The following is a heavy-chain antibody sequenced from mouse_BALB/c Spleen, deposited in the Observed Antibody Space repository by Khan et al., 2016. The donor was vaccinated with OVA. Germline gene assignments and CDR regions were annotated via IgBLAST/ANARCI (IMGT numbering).Heavy chain of an antibody. Sequence: VQLQESGAELARPGASVKLSCKASGYTFTDYNINWVKQRTGQGLEWIGEIYPGSNNTYYTEKFKGKATLTADKSSSTAYLQLSSLTSEDSAVYFYAREWGGWFPYWGQGTLVTVSA. CDR3: AREWGGWFPY. CDR2: IYPGSNNT. V-gene: IGHV1-77*01. CDR1: GYTFTDYN. J-gene: IGHJ3*01.